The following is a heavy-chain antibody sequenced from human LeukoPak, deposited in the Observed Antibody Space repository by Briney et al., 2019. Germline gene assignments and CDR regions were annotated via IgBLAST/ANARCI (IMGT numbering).Heavy chain of an antibody. V-gene: IGHV4-30-4*01. CDR1: GVSISSGDYY. Sequence: SQTLSLTCTVSGVSISSGDYYWRWHRQPPGRGLEWIGYIYYSGSTSYNPSLKSRVTISVDTSKNQFSLKLSSVTAADTAVYYCARDRLLMDVWGQGTTVTVSS. J-gene: IGHJ6*02. CDR2: IYYSGST. CDR3: ARDRLLMDV.